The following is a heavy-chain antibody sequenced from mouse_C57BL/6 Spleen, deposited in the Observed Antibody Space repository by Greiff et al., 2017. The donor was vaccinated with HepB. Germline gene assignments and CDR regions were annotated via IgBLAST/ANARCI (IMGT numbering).Heavy chain of an antibody. CDR3: ARGYGNPYYYAMDY. D-gene: IGHD2-1*01. J-gene: IGHJ4*01. V-gene: IGHV1-66*01. Sequence: QVQLQQSGPELVKPGASVKISCKASGYSFTSYYIHWVKQRPGQGLEWIGWIYPGSGNTKYNEKFKGKATLTADTSSSTAYMQLSSLTSEDSAVYYCARGYGNPYYYAMDYWGQGTSVTVSS. CDR1: GYSFTSYY. CDR2: IYPGSGNT.